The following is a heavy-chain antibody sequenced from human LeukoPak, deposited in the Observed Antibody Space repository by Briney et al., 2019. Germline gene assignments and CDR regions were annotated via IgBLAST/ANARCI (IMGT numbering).Heavy chain of an antibody. V-gene: IGHV4-61*02. Sequence: PSQTLSLTCTVYGGSISSGSYYWGWIRQPAGKGLEWIGRIYTSGSTNYNSSLKGRVPITVDSSKNQFSQEVSAVTAADTAVYYCARAAGITIIGVATRVYNWFDPWGQGTLVTVSS. CDR3: ARAAGITIIGVATRVYNWFDP. CDR1: GGSISSGSYY. D-gene: IGHD3-3*01. CDR2: IYTSGST. J-gene: IGHJ5*02.